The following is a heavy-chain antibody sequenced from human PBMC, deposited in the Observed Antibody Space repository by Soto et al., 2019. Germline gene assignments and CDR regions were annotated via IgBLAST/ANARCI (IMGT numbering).Heavy chain of an antibody. CDR1: GGFISSGGYS. V-gene: IGHV4-30-2*01. J-gene: IGHJ1*01. Sequence: SGTLSLTCAVLGGFISSGGYSWSWIRQPPGKGLEWSGYIYHSGSTYYNPSLKSRVTISVDRSKNQFSLKLSSVTAADTAVYYCASRVYDSSGYYQSIAESFQHWGQGTLVTVSS. CDR2: IYHSGST. D-gene: IGHD3-22*01. CDR3: ASRVYDSSGYYQSIAESFQH.